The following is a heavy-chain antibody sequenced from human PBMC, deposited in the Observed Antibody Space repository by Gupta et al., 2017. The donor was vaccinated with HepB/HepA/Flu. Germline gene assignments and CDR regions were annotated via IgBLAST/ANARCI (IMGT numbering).Heavy chain of an antibody. CDR3: ADLDY. V-gene: IGHV3-30*03. J-gene: IGHJ4*02. CDR1: GFTFSTYG. CDR2: ISYEETNK. Sequence: QVQLVESGGGVVQPGRSLRLSCAASGFTFSTYGMHWVRQAPGKGLEWVAFISYEETNKYYADSVKGRFTISRDNSKNTLYLQMNSLRPEDTAVYYCADLDYWGQGTLVTVSS.